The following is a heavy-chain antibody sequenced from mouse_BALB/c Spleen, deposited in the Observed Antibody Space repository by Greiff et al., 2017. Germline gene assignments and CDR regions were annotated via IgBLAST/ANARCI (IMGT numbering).Heavy chain of an antibody. Sequence: QVHVKQSGAELARPGASVKLSCKASGYTFTDYYINWVKQRTGQGLEWIGEIYPGSGNTYYNEKFKGKATLTADKSSSTAYMQLSSLTSEDSAVYFCARGAYVSYAMDYWGQGTSVTVSS. CDR3: ARGAYVSYAMDY. CDR1: GYTFTDYY. J-gene: IGHJ4*01. CDR2: IYPGSGNT. V-gene: IGHV1-77*01. D-gene: IGHD1-1*01.